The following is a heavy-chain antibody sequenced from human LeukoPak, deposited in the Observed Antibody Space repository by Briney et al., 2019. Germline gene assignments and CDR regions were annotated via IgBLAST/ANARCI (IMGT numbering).Heavy chain of an antibody. CDR3: AKDETAGYSSSWYDY. D-gene: IGHD6-13*01. CDR2: ISYDGSNK. Sequence: PGGSLRLSCAASGFTFSSYGMHWVRQAPGKGLEWVAVISYDGSNKYYADSVKGRFTISRDNSKNTLYLQMNSLRAEDTAVYYCAKDETAGYSSSWYDYWGQGTLVTVSS. V-gene: IGHV3-30*18. J-gene: IGHJ4*02. CDR1: GFTFSSYG.